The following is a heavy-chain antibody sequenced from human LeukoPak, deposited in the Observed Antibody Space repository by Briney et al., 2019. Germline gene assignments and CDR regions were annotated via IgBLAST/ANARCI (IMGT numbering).Heavy chain of an antibody. D-gene: IGHD2-15*01. CDR3: ARDPAHDY. CDR2: IDLTGSTI. J-gene: IGHJ4*02. V-gene: IGHV3-11*01. CDR1: GFTFSDYY. Sequence: TGGSLRLSCTASGFTFSDYYMSWVRQAPGRGLEWVSFIDLTGSTIYYADSVKGRFTISRDNAKNSLYLHMNSLRAEDTAIYYCARDPAHDYWGQGTLVTVSS.